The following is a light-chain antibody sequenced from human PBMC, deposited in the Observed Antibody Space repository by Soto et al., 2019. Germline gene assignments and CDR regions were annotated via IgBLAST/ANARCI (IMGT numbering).Light chain of an antibody. CDR1: QSIDSTH. CDR3: QQRSNRIT. Sequence: EIVLTQSPATLSVSPGERVTLSCRASQSIDSTHLVWYQQKPGQAPSLLIYDISTRAAAIPARFSGSGSGTDFTLTVSSLEPEDFALYYCQQRSNRITFGQGTRLEIK. J-gene: IGKJ5*01. V-gene: IGKV3-11*01. CDR2: DIS.